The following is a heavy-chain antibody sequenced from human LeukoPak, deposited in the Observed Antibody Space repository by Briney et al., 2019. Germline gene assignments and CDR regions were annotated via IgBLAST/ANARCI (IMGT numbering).Heavy chain of an antibody. D-gene: IGHD3-3*01. J-gene: IGHJ5*02. CDR1: GGSISSYY. CDR3: ARGDYDFWSGHKTNWFDP. V-gene: IGHV4-4*07. Sequence: SETLSLTCTVSGGSISSYYWSWIRQPPGKGLEWIGRRFTSGSTNYNPSLKSRVTMSVDTSKNQFSLKLSSVTAADTAVYYCARGDYDFWSGHKTNWFDPWGQGTLVTVSS. CDR2: RFTSGST.